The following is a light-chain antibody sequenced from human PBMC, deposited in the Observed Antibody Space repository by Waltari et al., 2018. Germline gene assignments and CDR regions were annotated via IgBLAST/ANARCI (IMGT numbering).Light chain of an antibody. V-gene: IGKV1D-13*01. CDR1: QGISTY. CDR2: AAS. Sequence: SASAGDTVTITCRASQGISTYLNWFQQTPGKPPKRLIYAASNLETGVPSRFSGSGSGTDFTLTISSLQPDDFVTYYCLQYIYPPFSFGQGT. J-gene: IGKJ2*03. CDR3: LQYIYPPFS.